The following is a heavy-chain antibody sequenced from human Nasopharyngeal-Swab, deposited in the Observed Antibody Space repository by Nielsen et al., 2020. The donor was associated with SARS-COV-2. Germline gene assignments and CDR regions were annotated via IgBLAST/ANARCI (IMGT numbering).Heavy chain of an antibody. Sequence: ASVKVSCKASGYSFNNYAITWVRQAPGQGLEWLGWISAYNGDTDHAQRLQGRVTMTTETSASTAYMELRSLRSDDTAVYYCARQDRSGWYVDYWGQGTPDTVSS. V-gene: IGHV1-18*01. CDR3: ARQDRSGWYVDY. D-gene: IGHD6-19*01. CDR2: ISAYNGDT. CDR1: GYSFNNYA. J-gene: IGHJ4*02.